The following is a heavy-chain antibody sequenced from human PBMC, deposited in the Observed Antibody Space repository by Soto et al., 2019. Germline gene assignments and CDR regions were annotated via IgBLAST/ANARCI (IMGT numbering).Heavy chain of an antibody. V-gene: IGHV4-34*01. CDR3: ARAGGYYDSSGLGY. CDR2: INHSGST. J-gene: IGHJ4*02. Sequence: PSETLSLTCAVYGGSFSGYYWSWIRQPPGKGLEWIGEINHSGSTNYNPSLKSRVTISVDTSKNQFSLKLSSVTAADTAVYYCARAGGYYDSSGLGYWGQGTLVTVSS. CDR1: GGSFSGYY. D-gene: IGHD3-22*01.